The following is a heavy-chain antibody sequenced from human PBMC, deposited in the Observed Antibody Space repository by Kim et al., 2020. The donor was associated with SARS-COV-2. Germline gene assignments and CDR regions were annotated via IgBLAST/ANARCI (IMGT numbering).Heavy chain of an antibody. CDR1: GFTFSSYW. V-gene: IGHV3-74*01. J-gene: IGHJ6*02. Sequence: GGSLRLSCAASGFTFSSYWMHWVRQAPGKGLVWVSRINSDGSSTSYADSVKGRFTISRDNAKNTLYLQMNSLRAEDTAVYYCARVATSYYDFWSGYYDPYYYYGMDVWGQGTTVTDSS. D-gene: IGHD3-3*01. CDR3: ARVATSYYDFWSGYYDPYYYYGMDV. CDR2: INSDGSST.